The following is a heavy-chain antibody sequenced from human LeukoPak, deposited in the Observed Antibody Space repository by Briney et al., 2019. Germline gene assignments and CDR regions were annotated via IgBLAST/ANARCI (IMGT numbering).Heavy chain of an antibody. CDR2: ISSSGSTI. V-gene: IGHV3-48*03. J-gene: IGHJ4*02. CDR1: GFTFSSYE. CDR3: ARGSGPPGVTSFDY. Sequence: GGSPRLSCAASGFTFSSYEMNWVRQAPGKGLEWVSYISSSGSTIYYADSVKGRFTISRDNAKNSLYLQMNSLRAEDTAVYYCARGSGPPGVTSFDYWGQGTLVTVSS. D-gene: IGHD3-16*01.